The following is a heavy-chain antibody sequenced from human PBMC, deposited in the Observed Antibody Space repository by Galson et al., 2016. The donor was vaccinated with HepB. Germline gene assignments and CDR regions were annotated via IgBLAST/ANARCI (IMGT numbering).Heavy chain of an antibody. CDR2: ITYSGST. D-gene: IGHD5-24*01. CDR1: GGSISSGTFY. J-gene: IGHJ3*02. V-gene: IGHV4-31*03. CDR3: ARDGDRDGYNYFDAFEI. Sequence: TLSLTCTVSGGSISSGTFYWNWIRQYPGEGLELIGYITYSGSTFYNPSLKSRLTISLDTSKNQFSLKLSSVTAPDTAVYYCARDGDRDGYNYFDAFEIWGLGILVTVSS.